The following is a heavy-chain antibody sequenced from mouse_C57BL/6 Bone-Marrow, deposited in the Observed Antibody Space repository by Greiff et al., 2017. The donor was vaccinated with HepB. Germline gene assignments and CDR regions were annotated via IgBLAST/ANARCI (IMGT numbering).Heavy chain of an antibody. Sequence: QVQLQQSGAELVRPGASVKLSCKASGYTFTDYYINWVKQRPGQGLEWIARIYPGSGNTYYNEKFKGKATLTAEKSSSTAYMQLSSLTSEDSAVYFCAREKGYWGQGTTLTVSS. CDR1: GYTFTDYY. V-gene: IGHV1-76*01. CDR3: AREKGY. J-gene: IGHJ2*01. CDR2: IYPGSGNT.